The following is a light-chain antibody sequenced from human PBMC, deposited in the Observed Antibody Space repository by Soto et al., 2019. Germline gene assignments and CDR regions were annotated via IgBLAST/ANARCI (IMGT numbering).Light chain of an antibody. CDR1: QSISSR. CDR3: QQYNSYWT. J-gene: IGKJ1*01. CDR2: KAS. V-gene: IGKV1-5*03. Sequence: PSTLSASVGDRVTITCRASQSISSRLAWYQQKPGKAPKLLIYKASSLESGVPSRFSGSGSGTEFTLTISSLQPDDSATYYCQQYNSYWTFGQGTKVDIK.